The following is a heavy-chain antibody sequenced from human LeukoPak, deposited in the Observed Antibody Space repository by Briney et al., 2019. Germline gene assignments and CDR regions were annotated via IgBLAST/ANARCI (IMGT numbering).Heavy chain of an antibody. J-gene: IGHJ4*02. D-gene: IGHD5-18*01. CDR2: ISWDGGST. CDR3: AKETKAYTAMDPTFDY. V-gene: IGHV3-43*01. CDR1: GFTFDDYT. Sequence: GGSLRLSCAASGFTFDDYTMHWVRQAPGKGLEWVSLISWDGGSTYYADSVKGRFTISRDNSKNFLYLQMNSLRTEDTALYYCAKETKAYTAMDPTFDYWGQGTLVTVSS.